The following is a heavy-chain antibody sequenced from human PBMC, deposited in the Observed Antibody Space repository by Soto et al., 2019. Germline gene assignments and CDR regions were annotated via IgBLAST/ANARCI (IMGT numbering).Heavy chain of an antibody. J-gene: IGHJ2*01. V-gene: IGHV3-21*01. CDR2: ISSSSSYI. CDR3: LTYFYNCRDDQDISGRRTFDL. Sequence: PRRSPRLASAASGDTLSRYLINWVRQAPGKGLEWVSSISSSSSYIYYADSVKGRFTISRDNAKNSLYLQMNSLRAEDTGVYYCLTYFYNCRDDQDISGRRTFDL. D-gene: IGHD1-1*01. CDR1: GDTLSRYL.